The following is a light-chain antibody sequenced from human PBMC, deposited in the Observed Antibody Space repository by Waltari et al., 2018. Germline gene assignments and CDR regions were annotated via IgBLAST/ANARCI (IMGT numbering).Light chain of an antibody. Sequence: DIQMTQSPSSLSASVGDRVAITCRASQSIGGHLNWYQHKPGKAPKLLMFAVSSLHSGVPSRFSGSSSAPEFTLTISSLQAEDVAVYYCHQYYTTPRTFGQGTKVEIK. CDR3: HQYYTTPRT. CDR1: QSIGGH. V-gene: IGKV1-39*01. CDR2: AVS. J-gene: IGKJ1*01.